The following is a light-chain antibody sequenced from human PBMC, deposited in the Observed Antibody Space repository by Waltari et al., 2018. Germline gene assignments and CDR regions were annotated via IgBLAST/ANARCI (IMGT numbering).Light chain of an antibody. V-gene: IGKV3-15*01. Sequence: EIVMTQSPATLSVSPGERATLSCRASQSVSSNLAWYQQNPGQAPRLPIYGASTRATGVPARFSGSGSGTEFTLTISSLQSVDFAVYYCQQYNDWPRTFGQGTKVEIK. J-gene: IGKJ1*01. CDR1: QSVSSN. CDR2: GAS. CDR3: QQYNDWPRT.